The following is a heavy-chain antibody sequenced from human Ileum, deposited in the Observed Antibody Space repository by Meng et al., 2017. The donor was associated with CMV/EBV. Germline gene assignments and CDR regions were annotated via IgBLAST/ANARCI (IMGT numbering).Heavy chain of an antibody. CDR2: ITKDASYT. Sequence: SCAASGFTLNIYGMPWVRQAPGKGLGWVAFITKDASYTYYADSVKGRFTISRDNSKNTLYLQMNSLRPEDAAVYYCAKDRRGYQLTEGWGQGTLVTVSS. CDR1: GFTLNIYG. D-gene: IGHD2-2*01. V-gene: IGHV3-30*02. J-gene: IGHJ4*02. CDR3: AKDRRGYQLTEG.